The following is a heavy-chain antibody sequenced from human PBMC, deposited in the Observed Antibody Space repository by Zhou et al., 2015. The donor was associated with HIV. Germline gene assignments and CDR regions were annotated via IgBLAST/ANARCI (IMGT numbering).Heavy chain of an antibody. CDR2: IDPGAGA. CDR1: GYIFTRYH. J-gene: IGHJ4*02. V-gene: IGHV1-46*04. D-gene: IGHD3-10*01. Sequence: QVHLVQSGAEVKKAGASVKISCKASGYIFTRYHIHWVRQAPGQGPEWMGVIDPGAGASYAQKLQGRVTITADESTSTAYMELSSLRSEDTAVYYCARDLGGSEAYWGQGTLVTVSS. CDR3: ARDLGGSEAY.